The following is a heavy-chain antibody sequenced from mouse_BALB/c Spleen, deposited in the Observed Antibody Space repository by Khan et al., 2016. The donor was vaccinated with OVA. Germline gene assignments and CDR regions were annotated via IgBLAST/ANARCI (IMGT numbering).Heavy chain of an antibody. J-gene: IGHJ2*01. D-gene: IGHD1-1*01. V-gene: IGHV6-6*02. CDR1: GFTFSNYW. CDR3: TRYYYGSSFDY. Sequence: EVQLEESGGGLVQPGGSMKLSCVASGFTFSNYWMNWVRQSPEKGLEWVAEIRLKSNNYATHYAESVKGRFTISRDDSKSSVYLQMNNLRAEDTGIYYCTRYYYGSSFDYWGQGTTLTVSS. CDR2: IRLKSNNYAT.